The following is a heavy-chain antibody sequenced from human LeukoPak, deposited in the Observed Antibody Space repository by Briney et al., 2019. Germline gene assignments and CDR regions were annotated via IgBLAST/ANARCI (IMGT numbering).Heavy chain of an antibody. J-gene: IGHJ4*02. V-gene: IGHV3-7*03. CDR1: GFTFSSYW. CDR2: IKQDGSEK. Sequence: GGSLRLSCAASGFTFSSYWMSWVRQAPGKGLEWVANIKQDGSEKYYVDSVKGRFTISRDNAKNSLYLQMNSLRAEDTAVYYYARGRQYYYDSSDYFDYWGQGTLVTVSS. CDR3: ARGRQYYYDSSDYFDY. D-gene: IGHD3-22*01.